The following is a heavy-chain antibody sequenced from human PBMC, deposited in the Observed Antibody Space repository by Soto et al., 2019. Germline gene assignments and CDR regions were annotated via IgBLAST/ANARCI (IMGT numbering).Heavy chain of an antibody. D-gene: IGHD6-6*01. V-gene: IGHV1-69*01. CDR2: TIPVFGTA. CDR3: ARLSIARRDFDY. J-gene: IGHJ4*02. Sequence: QVQLVQSGAEVRKPGSSVKVSCKASGGTFSGYTITWVRQAPGQGLEWMGGTIPVFGTANYAQKFQGRVTITADESTSTAYMELSSLRSEDTAVYYFARLSIARRDFDYWGQGTLVTVSS. CDR1: GGTFSGYT.